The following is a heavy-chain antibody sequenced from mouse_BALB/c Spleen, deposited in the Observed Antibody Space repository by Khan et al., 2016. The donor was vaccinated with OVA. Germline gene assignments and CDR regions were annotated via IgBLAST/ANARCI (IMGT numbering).Heavy chain of an antibody. V-gene: IGHV1S81*02. CDR2: INPSNGGT. J-gene: IGHJ3*01. CDR1: GYTFTSYY. CDR3: TRGGYGSPFAY. D-gene: IGHD1-1*01. Sequence: QVQLKQSGAELVKPGASVKLSCKASGYTFTSYYMYWVKQRPGQGLEWIGEINPSNGGTNVNEKFKSKATLTVDKSSSTAYMEVSSLTSEDPAVYYCTRGGYGSPFAYWGQGTLVTVSA.